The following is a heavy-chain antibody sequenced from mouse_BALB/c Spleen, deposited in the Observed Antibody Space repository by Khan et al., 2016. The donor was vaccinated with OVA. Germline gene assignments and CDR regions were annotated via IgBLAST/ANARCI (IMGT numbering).Heavy chain of an antibody. J-gene: IGHJ3*01. CDR1: GFTFSSYS. V-gene: IGHV5-6*01. CDR2: ISSGGDYT. D-gene: IGHD2-1*01. Sequence: EVELVESGGDLVKPGGSLKLSCAASGFTFSSYSMSWVRQIPEKRLEWVACISSGGDYTYYPESVKGRFTISRDNAKNTPYLQMSDLKSEETAMYYCAYHVTGSLTYWGQGTLVTVSA. CDR3: AYHVTGSLTY.